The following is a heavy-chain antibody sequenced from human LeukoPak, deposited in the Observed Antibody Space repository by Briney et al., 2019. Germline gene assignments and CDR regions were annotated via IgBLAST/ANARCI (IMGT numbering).Heavy chain of an antibody. CDR3: AKDMDTAMVLDYYYGMDV. D-gene: IGHD5-18*01. J-gene: IGHJ6*02. CDR1: GFTFDDYT. CDR2: ISWDGGST. Sequence: GGSRRLSCAASGFTFDDYTMHWVRQAPGKRLEWVSLISWDGGSTYYADSVKGRFTISRDNSKNSLYLQMNSLRNEDTALYYCAKDMDTAMVLDYYYGMDVWGQGTTVTVSS. V-gene: IGHV3-43*01.